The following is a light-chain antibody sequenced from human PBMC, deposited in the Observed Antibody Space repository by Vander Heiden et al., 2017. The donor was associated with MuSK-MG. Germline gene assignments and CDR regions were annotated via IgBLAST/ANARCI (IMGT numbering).Light chain of an antibody. CDR2: DAS. J-gene: IGKJ4*01. CDR3: QQRSNWPQNT. CDR1: QSVSIY. Sequence: EIVLTQSPATLSLSPGERATLSCRASQSVSIYLAWYQQKPGQATRLLIYDASNRATGIPARFSGSGSGTDFTLTISSLEPEDFAVYYCQQRSNWPQNTFGGGTKVEIK. V-gene: IGKV3-11*01.